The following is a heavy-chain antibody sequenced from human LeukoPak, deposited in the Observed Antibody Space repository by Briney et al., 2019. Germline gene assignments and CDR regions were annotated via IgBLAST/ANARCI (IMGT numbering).Heavy chain of an antibody. CDR3: ARHSRGYYDSTGYYYGSHAFDI. V-gene: IGHV4-39*01. Sequence: SETLSLTCTVSGGSIISSTYYWGWIRQPPGKGLEWIGSIYYSGATYYNPSLKSRVTISVDTSRNQFSLKLSSVTAADTAVFHCARHSRGYYDSTGYYYGSHAFDIWGQGTMVTVSS. CDR2: IYYSGAT. CDR1: GGSIISSTYY. D-gene: IGHD3-22*01. J-gene: IGHJ3*02.